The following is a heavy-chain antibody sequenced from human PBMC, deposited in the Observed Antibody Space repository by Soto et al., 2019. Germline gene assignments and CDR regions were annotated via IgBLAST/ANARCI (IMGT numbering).Heavy chain of an antibody. D-gene: IGHD5-12*01. J-gene: IGHJ4*02. CDR1: GGTFSSYA. CDR2: IVPIVDTS. V-gene: IGHV1-69*12. Sequence: QVQLVQSGAEVRQPASSVKVSCKTSGGTFSSYAISWVRQAPGQGLEWMGGIVPIVDTSTYAQKFQGRVTINADESTSTVYMELSSLRSDDTAVDYCVRVVAIPGYPDNWGQGTLVTVSS. CDR3: VRVVAIPGYPDN.